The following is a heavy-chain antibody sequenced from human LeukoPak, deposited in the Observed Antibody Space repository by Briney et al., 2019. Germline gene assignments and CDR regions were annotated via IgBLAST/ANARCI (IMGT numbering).Heavy chain of an antibody. V-gene: IGHV3-7*03. J-gene: IGHJ6*02. D-gene: IGHD6-19*01. Sequence: GGSLRLSCAASGFTFSSYMMNWVRQAPGKGLEWVALINPDGNERYYVDSVKGRFTISRDNARNSLYLQMDSLRDDDTAMYFCTRDLAAVPGPRMDVWGQGTTVTVSS. CDR2: INPDGNER. CDR1: GFTFSSYM. CDR3: TRDLAAVPGPRMDV.